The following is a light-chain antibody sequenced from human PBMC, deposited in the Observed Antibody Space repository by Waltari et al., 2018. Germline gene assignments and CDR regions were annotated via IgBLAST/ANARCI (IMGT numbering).Light chain of an antibody. J-gene: IGLJ2*01. CDR2: RDR. V-gene: IGLV1-47*01. CDR1: NSNIGSNS. Sequence: QSVLSQPPSASASPGQGVTISCSGSNSNIGSNSVFWYKHVPGTAPKLGIFRDRQRPSGCLGRFSGAKSDPLASLAISVLRSEDEADYYCASWDQSLRGVVFGGGTKLTVL. CDR3: ASWDQSLRGVV.